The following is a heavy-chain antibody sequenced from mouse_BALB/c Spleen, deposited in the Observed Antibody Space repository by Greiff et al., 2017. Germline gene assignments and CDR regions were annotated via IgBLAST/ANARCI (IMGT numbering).Heavy chain of an antibody. V-gene: IGHV5-4*02. CDR1: GFTFSDYY. CDR2: ISDGGSYT. CDR3: AREGGLGSFAY. Sequence: EVNLVESGGGLVKPGGSLKLSCAASGFTFSDYYMYWVRQTLGKRLEWVATISDGGSYTYYPVSVKGRFTISRDNAKNRLYLQMSSLKSEDTAMYYCAREGGLGSFAYWGQGTLVTVSA. J-gene: IGHJ3*01. D-gene: IGHD4-1*01.